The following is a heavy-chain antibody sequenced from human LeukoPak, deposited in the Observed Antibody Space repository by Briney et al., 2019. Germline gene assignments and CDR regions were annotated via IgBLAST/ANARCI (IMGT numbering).Heavy chain of an antibody. J-gene: IGHJ4*02. V-gene: IGHV4-59*01. Sequence: PSETLSLACTISGCSISRYYRSWVRQPPGKGLEWIGYIYHSGNTNYNPSLKSRVTISVETSKNQFSLKLSAVTAADTAVYYCARGANHGVWGQGTLVTVSS. CDR3: ARGANHGV. CDR1: GCSISRYY. CDR2: IYHSGNT.